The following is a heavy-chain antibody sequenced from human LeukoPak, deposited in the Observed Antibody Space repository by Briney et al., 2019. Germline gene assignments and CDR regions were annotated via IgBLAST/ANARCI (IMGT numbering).Heavy chain of an antibody. D-gene: IGHD6-19*01. CDR1: GFTFSSYS. CDR3: ARDVLAVAATGSNWFDP. CDR2: ISSSSSYI. V-gene: IGHV3-21*01. Sequence: GGSLRLSCAASGFTFSSYSMNWVRQAPGKGLEWVSSISSSSSYIYYADSVKGRFTISRDNAKNSLYLQMNSLRAEDTAVYYCARDVLAVAATGSNWFDPWAQGTLVTVSS. J-gene: IGHJ5*02.